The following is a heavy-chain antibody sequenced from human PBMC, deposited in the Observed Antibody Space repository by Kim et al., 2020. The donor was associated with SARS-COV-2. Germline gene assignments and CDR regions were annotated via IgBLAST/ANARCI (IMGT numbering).Heavy chain of an antibody. CDR3: AKYARSMDV. CDR2: FSISGRNT. CDR1: GFTFSNYA. J-gene: IGHJ6*02. V-gene: IGHV3-23*01. Sequence: GGSLRLSCAASGFTFSNYAMSWVRQAPGKGLEWVSSFSISGRNTYYADSVKGRFTISRDNSKNTLYLQMNSLRAEDTAIYYCAKYARSMDVWGQGTTVTVSS.